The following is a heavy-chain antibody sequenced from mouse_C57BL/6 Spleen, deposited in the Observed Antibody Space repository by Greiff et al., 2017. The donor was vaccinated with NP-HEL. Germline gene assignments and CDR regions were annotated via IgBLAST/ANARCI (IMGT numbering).Heavy chain of an antibody. CDR1: GYAFSSSW. CDR2: IYPGDGDT. D-gene: IGHD2-1*01. V-gene: IGHV1-82*01. Sequence: VQRVESGPELVKPGASVKISCKASGYAFSSSWMNWVKQRPGKGLEWIGRIYPGDGDTNYNGKFKGKATLTADKSSSTAYMQLSSLTSEDSAVYFCARENGNYGYWGQGTTLTVSS. CDR3: ARENGNYGY. J-gene: IGHJ2*01.